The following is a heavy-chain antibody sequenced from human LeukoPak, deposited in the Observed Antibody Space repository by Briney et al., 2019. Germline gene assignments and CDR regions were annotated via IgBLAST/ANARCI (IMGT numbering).Heavy chain of an antibody. J-gene: IGHJ6*03. CDR2: IKQDGSEK. CDR3: AKSIDYGSGSYPFYYYYYYMDV. CDR1: EFTFSNYW. V-gene: IGHV3-7*03. Sequence: GGSLRLSCAASEFTFSNYWMSWVRQAPGKGLEWVANIKQDGSEKYYVDSVKGRFTISRDNSKNTLYLQMNSLRAEDTAVYYCAKSIDYGSGSYPFYYYYYYMDVWGKGTTVTVSS. D-gene: IGHD3-10*01.